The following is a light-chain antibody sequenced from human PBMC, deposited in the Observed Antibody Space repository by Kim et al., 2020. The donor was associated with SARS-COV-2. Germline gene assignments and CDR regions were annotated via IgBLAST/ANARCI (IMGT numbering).Light chain of an antibody. CDR3: QVWVSTNNV. CDR2: RDN. V-gene: IGLV3-9*01. CDR1: SIGRKN. Sequence: SVARGQTARIPCGGDSIGRKNVHWYQQKPGQAPVLVIYRDNNRPSGIPERFSGYNSGNTATLTISRAQAGDEADYYCQVWVSTNNVFGTGTKVTVL. J-gene: IGLJ1*01.